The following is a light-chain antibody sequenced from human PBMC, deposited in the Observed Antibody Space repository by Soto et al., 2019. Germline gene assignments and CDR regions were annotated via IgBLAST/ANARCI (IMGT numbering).Light chain of an antibody. CDR3: QQYGSAPRT. CDR1: QYVTSSY. V-gene: IGKV3-20*01. CDR2: GAS. J-gene: IGKJ1*01. Sequence: EIVLTQSPGTLSLSPGERATLSCRASQYVTSSYLAWYQQKPGQAPRLLIYGASSRATGIPDRFSGSGSGTDFTLTISRLELEDFAVYYCQQYGSAPRTFGQGTRVEIK.